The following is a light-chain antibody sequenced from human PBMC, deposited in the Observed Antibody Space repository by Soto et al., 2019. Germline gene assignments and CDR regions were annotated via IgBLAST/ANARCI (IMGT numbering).Light chain of an antibody. V-gene: IGKV1-5*01. CDR3: QQYNTYWT. J-gene: IGKJ1*01. CDR1: QSISRW. CDR2: DAS. Sequence: TQAACRVGAAGGSRGSMTCRASQSISRWLAWYQQKPGKAPKLLIYDASSLASGVPSRFSGSGSGTEFTLTISSLQPDDIAAYYCQQYNTYWTFGRGAKV.